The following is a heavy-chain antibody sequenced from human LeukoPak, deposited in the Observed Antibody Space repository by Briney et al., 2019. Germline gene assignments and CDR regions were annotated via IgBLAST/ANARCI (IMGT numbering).Heavy chain of an antibody. V-gene: IGHV3-23*01. CDR3: AKEDIVVVPAAHY. D-gene: IGHD2-2*01. CDR1: GFTFSSYA. CDR2: ISGSAGSN. J-gene: IGHJ4*02. Sequence: GGSLTLAWAADGFTFSSYAMSWDRQAPGNWLEWVSAISGSAGSNSYEDPVKVTFTMSRDTSKNTLYLQMNSLRAEDTAVYYCAKEDIVVVPAAHYWGQGTLVTVSS.